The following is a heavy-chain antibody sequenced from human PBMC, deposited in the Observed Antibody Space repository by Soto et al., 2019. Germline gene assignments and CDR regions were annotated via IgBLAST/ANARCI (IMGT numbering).Heavy chain of an antibody. CDR1: VFSFCCYL. CDR2: ISYDGSNK. V-gene: IGHV3-30*18. CDR3: ANCYYYDSSGYCYAAYYDGLYV. D-gene: IGHD3-22*01. J-gene: IGHJ6*01. Sequence: GGSLRQCCSASVFSFCCYLMYRVRQAPGKGLEWVAVISYDGSNKYYADSVKGRFTISRENSKNTLYLQMNSLRAEDTAVYYCANCYYYDSSGYCYAAYYDGLYVRGRGTT.